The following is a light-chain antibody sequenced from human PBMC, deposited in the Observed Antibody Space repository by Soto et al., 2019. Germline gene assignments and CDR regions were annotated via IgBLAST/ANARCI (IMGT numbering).Light chain of an antibody. CDR3: QQYGSYPVT. CDR1: RAISNY. V-gene: IGKV1-16*01. Sequence: DIQMTQSPSSVSASVGDRATMTCRASRAISNYVTWFQQKPGQAPKSLIHAATNLQSGSPSRFSGSVSGTDFSLSISSLQRGDCSAYYCQQYGSYPVTFGGGTNVEVK. J-gene: IGKJ4*01. CDR2: AAT.